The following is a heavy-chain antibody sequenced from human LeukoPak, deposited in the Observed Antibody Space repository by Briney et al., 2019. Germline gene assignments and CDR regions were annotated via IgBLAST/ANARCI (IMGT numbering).Heavy chain of an antibody. CDR1: GGSISSSSYY. D-gene: IGHD4-17*01. Sequence: SETLSLTCTVSGGSISSSSYYWGWIRQSPGKGLEWIGSSMYYSGSTYYNPSLKSRVTISVDTSNNQFSLKLTSVTAADTAVYYCARLDGERPDYWGQGTLVTVSS. V-gene: IGHV4-39*07. CDR3: ARLDGERPDY. CDR2: SMYYSGST. J-gene: IGHJ4*02.